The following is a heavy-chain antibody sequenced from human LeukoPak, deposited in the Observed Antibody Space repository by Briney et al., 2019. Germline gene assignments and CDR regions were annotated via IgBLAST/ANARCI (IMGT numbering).Heavy chain of an antibody. Sequence: SVKVSCEASGFTFTSSAVQWVRQARGQRLEWIGWIVVGSGNTNYAQKFQERVTITRDMSTSTAYMELSSLRSEDTAVYYCAAEVDYYDSSGYYSPWYTPERWGQGTLVTVSS. D-gene: IGHD3-22*01. CDR3: AAEVDYYDSSGYYSPWYTPER. CDR1: GFTFTSSA. J-gene: IGHJ4*02. CDR2: IVVGSGNT. V-gene: IGHV1-58*01.